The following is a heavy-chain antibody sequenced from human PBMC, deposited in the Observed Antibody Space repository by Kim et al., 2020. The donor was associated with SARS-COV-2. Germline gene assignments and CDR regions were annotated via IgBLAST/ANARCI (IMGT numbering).Heavy chain of an antibody. CDR3: ARGQGGGPSGYYDD. Sequence: GGSLRLSCAASGFTFSSYVMHWVRQAPGKGLEWLAVITYDGNNQYYPESVKGRFTISRDNSKNTLSLQINSLRAEDTAVYYCARGQGGGPSGYYDDWGQG. D-gene: IGHD3-22*01. J-gene: IGHJ4*02. V-gene: IGHV3-30-3*01. CDR2: ITYDGNNQ. CDR1: GFTFSSYV.